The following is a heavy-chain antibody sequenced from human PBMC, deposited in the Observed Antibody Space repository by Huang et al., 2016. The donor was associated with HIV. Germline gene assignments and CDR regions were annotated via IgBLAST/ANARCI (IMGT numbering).Heavy chain of an antibody. J-gene: IGHJ4*02. V-gene: IGHV1-18*04. CDR1: GFTFTNYG. Sequence: QVQLVQSGAEVKRPGASLKVSCKTSGFTFTNYGFSWVRQAPGKGLEWLGVVSANSGGINYGGKFEGRVSMTTDTTSGTAYMELRRLTSDDTATYYCVRESLYFGDFLFDHWGQGTPVTVSA. CDR2: VSANSGGI. CDR3: VRESLYFGDFLFDH. D-gene: IGHD3-10*01.